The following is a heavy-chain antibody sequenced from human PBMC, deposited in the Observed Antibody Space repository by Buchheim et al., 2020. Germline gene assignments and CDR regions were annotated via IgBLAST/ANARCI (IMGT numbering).Heavy chain of an antibody. V-gene: IGHV4-39*01. Sequence: QLQLQESGPGLVKPSETLSLTCIVSGGSISSSNYYWGWIRQPPGKGLEWIGNIYYSGSTYYNPSLKSRVTISVDTSKDHFSLRLSSVTAADTAVYYCARHVGPYYGDYGGVDYGGQGTL. J-gene: IGHJ4*02. D-gene: IGHD4-17*01. CDR3: ARHVGPYYGDYGGVDY. CDR2: IYYSGST. CDR1: GGSISSSNYY.